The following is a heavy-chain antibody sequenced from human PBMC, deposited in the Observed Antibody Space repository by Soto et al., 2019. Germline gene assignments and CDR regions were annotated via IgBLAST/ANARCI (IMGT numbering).Heavy chain of an antibody. J-gene: IGHJ4*01. CDR2: LSGSGSGS. Sequence: GGSLRLSCAASGFTFSSYAMSWVRQAPGKGLEWVSTLSGSGSGSYYPDSLRGRFTISRDNSKNTLYLQMNNLRAEDTAVYYCANAPISLDGSGYYFASFDYWGHGTRVTVSS. CDR3: ANAPISLDGSGYYFASFDY. D-gene: IGHD3-22*01. CDR1: GFTFSSYA. V-gene: IGHV3-23*01.